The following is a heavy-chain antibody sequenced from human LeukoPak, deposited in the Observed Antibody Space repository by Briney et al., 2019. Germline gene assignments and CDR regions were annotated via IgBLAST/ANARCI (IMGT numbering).Heavy chain of an antibody. J-gene: IGHJ4*02. Sequence: PGGSLRLSCAASGFTFSSYAMSWVRRAPGKGLEWVSAISGSGGSTYYADSVKGRFTISRDNSKSTLYLQMNSLRAEDTAVYYCAKGSMSSSWSPSFDYWGQGTLVTVSS. CDR2: ISGSGGST. CDR3: AKGSMSSSWSPSFDY. CDR1: GFTFSSYA. D-gene: IGHD6-13*01. V-gene: IGHV3-23*01.